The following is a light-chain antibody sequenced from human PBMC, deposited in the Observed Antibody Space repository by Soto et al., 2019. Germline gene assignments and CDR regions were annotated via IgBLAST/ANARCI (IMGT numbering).Light chain of an antibody. J-gene: IGKJ2*01. CDR3: QQYDSLPPYT. CDR2: DAS. Sequence: TQSPSSLSASVGDRVTITCQASQDISNYLNWYQQKPGKAPKLLIYDASNLETGVPSRFSGSGSGTDFTFTISSLQPEDIATYYCQQYDSLPPYTFGQGTKLEIK. CDR1: QDISNY. V-gene: IGKV1-33*01.